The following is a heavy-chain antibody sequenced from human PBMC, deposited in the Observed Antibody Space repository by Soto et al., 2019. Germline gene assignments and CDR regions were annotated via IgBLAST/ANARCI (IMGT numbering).Heavy chain of an antibody. D-gene: IGHD6-13*01. CDR1: GFTFSSYA. CDR2: ISGSGGST. J-gene: IGHJ4*02. V-gene: IGHV3-23*01. Sequence: GGSLRLSCAASGFTFSSYAMSWVRQAPGKELEWVSAISGSGGSTYYADSVKGRFTISRDNSKNTLYLQMNSLRAEDTAVYYCAKGYSSSWVPFDYWGQGTLVTVSS. CDR3: AKGYSSSWVPFDY.